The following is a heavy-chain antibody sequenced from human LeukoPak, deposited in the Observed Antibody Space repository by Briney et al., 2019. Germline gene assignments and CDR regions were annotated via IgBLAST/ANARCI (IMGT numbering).Heavy chain of an antibody. D-gene: IGHD6-13*01. CDR3: AKGISSSWLYLTD. CDR1: GFTVSSNY. Sequence: GGSLRLSCAASGFTVSSNYMSWVRQAPGKGLEWVSVIYSGGSTYCADSVKGRFTISRDNSKNTLYLQMNSLRAEDTAVYYCAKGISSSWLYLTDWGQGTLVTVSS. CDR2: IYSGGST. V-gene: IGHV3-53*01. J-gene: IGHJ4*02.